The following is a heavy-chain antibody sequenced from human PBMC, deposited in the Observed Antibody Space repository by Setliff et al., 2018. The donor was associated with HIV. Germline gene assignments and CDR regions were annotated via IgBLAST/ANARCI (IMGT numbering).Heavy chain of an antibody. CDR2: IYYSGST. CDR3: ARHLYYYDNNGYLQPYYYMDV. V-gene: IGHV4-59*08. Sequence: SETLSLTCTVSGAFSSISSYHWGWIRQSPGKGLEWIGYIYYSGSTTYNPSLKSRVTLSVGTSKNQFSLKLSSVTAADTAVYYCARHLYYYDNNGYLQPYYYMDVWGKGTTVTVSS. J-gene: IGHJ6*03. CDR1: GAFSSISSYH. D-gene: IGHD3-22*01.